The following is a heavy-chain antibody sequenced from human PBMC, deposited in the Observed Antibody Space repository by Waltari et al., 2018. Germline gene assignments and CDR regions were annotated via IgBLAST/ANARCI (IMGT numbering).Heavy chain of an antibody. CDR1: GGSISSYY. Sequence: QVQLQESGPGLVKPSETLSLTCTVSGGSISSYYWSWIRQPPGKGLEWIGYIYYSGSTNYNPSLKSRVTISVDTSKNQFSLKLSSVTAADTAVYYCARVGLAARLDAFDIWGQGTMVTVSS. D-gene: IGHD6-6*01. CDR3: ARVGLAARLDAFDI. CDR2: IYYSGST. J-gene: IGHJ3*02. V-gene: IGHV4-59*01.